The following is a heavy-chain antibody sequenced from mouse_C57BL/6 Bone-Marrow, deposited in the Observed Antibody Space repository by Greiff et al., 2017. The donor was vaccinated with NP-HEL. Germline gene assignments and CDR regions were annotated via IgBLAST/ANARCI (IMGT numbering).Heavy chain of an antibody. CDR3: AGHYCGNCYGY. V-gene: IGHV5-6*01. D-gene: IGHD2-1*01. CDR2: ISSGGSYT. CDR1: GFTFSSYG. Sequence: EVHLVESGGDLVKPGASLKLSCAASGFTFSSYGMSWVRQTPDKRLEWVGTISSGGSYTYYPDSVKGRFTFSRDNATNTLYMQMSSLKSEDSAMFDCAGHYCGNCYGYGGRGTALTVTS. J-gene: IGHJ2*01.